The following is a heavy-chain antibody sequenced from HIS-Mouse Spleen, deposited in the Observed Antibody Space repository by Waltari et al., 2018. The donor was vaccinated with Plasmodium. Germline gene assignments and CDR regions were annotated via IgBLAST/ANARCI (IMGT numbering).Heavy chain of an antibody. CDR1: GFPFSSYA. J-gene: IGHJ3*02. CDR2: ISYDGSNK. CDR3: AREGGYCSGGSCYSGQGFDI. V-gene: IGHV3-30-3*01. D-gene: IGHD2-15*01. Sequence: QVQLVESGGGVVQPGRYLSLSCAASGFPFSSYAMHWVAQATGKGLEWVAVISYDGSNKYYADSVKGRFTISRDNSKNTLYLQMNSLRAEDTAVYYCAREGGYCSGGSCYSGQGFDIWGQGTMVTVSS.